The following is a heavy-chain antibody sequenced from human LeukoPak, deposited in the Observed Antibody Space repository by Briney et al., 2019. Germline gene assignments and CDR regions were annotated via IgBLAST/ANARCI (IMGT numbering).Heavy chain of an antibody. Sequence: ASVKVSCKASGYTFTSYGTSWVRQAPGQGLEWMGWISAYNGNTNYAQKLQGRVTMTTDTSTSTAYMGLRSLRSDDTAVYYCARGGIVVVPAAHWFDPWGQGTLVTVSS. J-gene: IGHJ5*02. D-gene: IGHD2-2*01. V-gene: IGHV1-18*01. CDR2: ISAYNGNT. CDR1: GYTFTSYG. CDR3: ARGGIVVVPAAHWFDP.